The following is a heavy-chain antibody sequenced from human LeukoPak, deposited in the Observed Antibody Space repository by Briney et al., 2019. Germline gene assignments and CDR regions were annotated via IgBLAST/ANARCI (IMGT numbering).Heavy chain of an antibody. CDR2: IHSSGGT. CDR3: ARDQFRSSFDY. CDR1: GGSISSSNYY. Sequence: SETLSLTCTVSGGSISSSNYYWTWIRQPAGKGLEWIGRIHSSGGTYYNPSLKSRVTMSIDTSQNQFSLKLTAVTAADTAVYYCARDQFRSSFDYWGQGTLVTVSS. V-gene: IGHV4-61*02. J-gene: IGHJ4*02.